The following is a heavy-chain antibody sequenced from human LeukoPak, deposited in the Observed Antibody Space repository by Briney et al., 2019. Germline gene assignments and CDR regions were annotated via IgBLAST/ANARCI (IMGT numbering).Heavy chain of an antibody. CDR1: GYTFTSYD. CDR2: INPSGGST. CDR3: ARDGWYDSSGYYLSHFDY. J-gene: IGHJ4*02. V-gene: IGHV1-46*01. D-gene: IGHD3-22*01. Sequence: ASVKVSCKASGYTFTSYDINWVRQAPGQGLEWMGIINPSGGSTSYAQKFQGRVTMTRDTSTGTVYMELSSLRSEDTAVYYCARDGWYDSSGYYLSHFDYWGQGTLVTVSS.